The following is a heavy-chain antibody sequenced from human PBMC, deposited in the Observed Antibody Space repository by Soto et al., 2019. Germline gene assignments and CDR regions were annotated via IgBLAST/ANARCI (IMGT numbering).Heavy chain of an antibody. J-gene: IGHJ4*02. CDR3: ARHAPYSGYDG. D-gene: IGHD5-12*01. CDR2: IYYSGST. CDR1: GGSISSYY. Sequence: PSELLSVTWSVAGGSISSYYWSWIRQPPGKGLEWIGYIYYSGSTNYNPSLKSRVTISVDTSKNQFSLKLSSVTAADTAVYYCARHAPYSGYDGWGQGTLVTVSS. V-gene: IGHV4-59*08.